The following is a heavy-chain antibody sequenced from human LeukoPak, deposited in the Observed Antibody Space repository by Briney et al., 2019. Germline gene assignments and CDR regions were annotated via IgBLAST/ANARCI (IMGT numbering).Heavy chain of an antibody. CDR1: GFTFSSYE. CDR3: ARDRGSGWYVDY. V-gene: IGHV3-48*03. D-gene: IGHD6-19*01. CDR2: ISSSGSTI. J-gene: IGHJ4*02. Sequence: GGALRLSCAASGFTFSSYEMNWVRQAPGKGLEWVSYISSSGSTIYYADSVKGRFTISRDNAKNSLYLQMNSLRAEDTAVYYCARDRGSGWYVDYWGQGTLVTVSS.